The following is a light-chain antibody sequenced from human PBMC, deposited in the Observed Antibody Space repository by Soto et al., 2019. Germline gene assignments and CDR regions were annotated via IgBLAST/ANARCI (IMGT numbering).Light chain of an antibody. J-gene: IGKJ1*01. Sequence: ETVMTQSPPTLPLSPGERAIVSCRASQSIGTYLAWYQQKRGQSPRILIYDASTRATGIPARFSGSGSGTEFTLTINSLQSDDFAIYYCQQYTDWPRTFGQGTKVDIK. CDR3: QQYTDWPRT. V-gene: IGKV3-15*01. CDR2: DAS. CDR1: QSIGTY.